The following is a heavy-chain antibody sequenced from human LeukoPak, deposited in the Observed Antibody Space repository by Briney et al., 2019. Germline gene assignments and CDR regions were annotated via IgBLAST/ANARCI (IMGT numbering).Heavy chain of an antibody. CDR3: AREGGEYYDYVWGSYRPLLFDP. V-gene: IGHV7-4-1*02. CDR1: GYTFTGYY. J-gene: IGHJ5*02. CDR2: INTNTGNP. D-gene: IGHD3-16*02. Sequence: ASVKVSCKASGYTFTGYYMHWVRQAPGQGLEWMGWINTNTGNPTYAQGFAGRFVFSLDTSVSTAYLQISSLKAEDTAVYYCAREGGEYYDYVWGSYRPLLFDPWGQGTLVTVSS.